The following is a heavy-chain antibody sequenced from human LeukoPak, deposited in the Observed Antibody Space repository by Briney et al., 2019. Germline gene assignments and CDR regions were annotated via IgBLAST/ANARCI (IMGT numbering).Heavy chain of an antibody. D-gene: IGHD1-7*01. V-gene: IGHV1-18*01. CDR2: ISAYNGRK. J-gene: IGHJ5*02. CDR3: ARVRPALELRGTLNWFDA. CDR1: GYTFTSYG. Sequence: ASVKVTCKASGYTFTSYGISWVRQPPGQGREWMGWISAYNGRKNYAQKLQDRAAITTDTSSSTASKEMRSLRSDDPAAYYCARVRPALELRGTLNWFDAWGKGTMVTVSS.